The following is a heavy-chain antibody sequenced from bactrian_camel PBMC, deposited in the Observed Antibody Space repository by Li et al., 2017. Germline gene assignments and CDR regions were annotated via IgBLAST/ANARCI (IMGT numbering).Heavy chain of an antibody. Sequence: HVQLVESGGGLVQPGGPLRLSCAASGFTFSSHYMAWVRQAPGKGLEWVSGIYSEGGTIRYADSVKGRFTISGDNAKNTVYLQLNSLKSEDTALYYCATAREYGLPAWGQGTQVTVS. J-gene: IGHJ6*01. V-gene: IGHV3-2*01. CDR1: GFTFSSHY. CDR3: ATAREYGLPA. CDR2: IYSEGGTI. D-gene: IGHD3*01.